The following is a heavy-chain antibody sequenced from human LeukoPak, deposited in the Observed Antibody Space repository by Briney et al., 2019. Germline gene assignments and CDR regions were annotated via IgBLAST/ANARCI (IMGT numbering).Heavy chain of an antibody. CDR3: ARATEWSSYYFDY. J-gene: IGHJ4*02. Sequence: SETPSLTCTVSGGSISSYYWSWIRQPPGKGLEWIGYIYYSGSTNYNPSLKSRVTISVDTSKNQFSLKLSSVTAADTAVYYCARATEWSSYYFDYWGQGTLVTVSS. V-gene: IGHV4-59*01. CDR1: GGSISSYY. D-gene: IGHD3-3*01. CDR2: IYYSGST.